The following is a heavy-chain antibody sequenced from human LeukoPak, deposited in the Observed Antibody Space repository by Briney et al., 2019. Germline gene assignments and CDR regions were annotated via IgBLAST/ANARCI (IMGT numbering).Heavy chain of an antibody. CDR3: ATDVYYYDSSGYYDI. Sequence: ASVKVSCKVSGYTLTELSMHWVRQAPGKGLEWMGGFDPEDGETICAQKFQGRVTTTEDTSTDTAYMELSSLRSEDTAVYYCATDVYYYDSSGYYDIWGQGTMVTVSS. CDR1: GYTLTELS. V-gene: IGHV1-24*01. D-gene: IGHD3-22*01. CDR2: FDPEDGET. J-gene: IGHJ3*02.